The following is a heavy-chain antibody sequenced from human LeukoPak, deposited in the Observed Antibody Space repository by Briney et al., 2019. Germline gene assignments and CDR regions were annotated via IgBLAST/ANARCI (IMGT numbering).Heavy chain of an antibody. J-gene: IGHJ6*03. V-gene: IGHV4-4*02. CDR3: ARGGSGYFPYYYYYYMDV. CDR2: IYHSGST. CDR1: GGSISSSNW. D-gene: IGHD3-22*01. Sequence: SETLSLTCAVSGGSISSSNWWTWVRQPPGKGLEWIGEIYHSGSTNYNPSLKSRVTISVDKSKNQFSLKLSSVTAADTAVYYCARGGSGYFPYYYYYYMDVWGKGTTVTVSS.